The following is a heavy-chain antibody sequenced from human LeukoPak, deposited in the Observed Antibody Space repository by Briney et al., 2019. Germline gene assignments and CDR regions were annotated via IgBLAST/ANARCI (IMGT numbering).Heavy chain of an antibody. CDR2: INHSGST. J-gene: IGHJ5*02. CDR3: ARGGGYNWIDP. CDR1: GGSFSGYY. V-gene: IGHV4-34*01. Sequence: SETLSLTFAVYGGSFSGYYWSWIRQPPGKGLEWIGEINHSGSTNYNPSLKSRVTISVDTSKNQFSLKLTSVTAADTAVYYCARGGGYNWIDPWGQGTLVTVSS.